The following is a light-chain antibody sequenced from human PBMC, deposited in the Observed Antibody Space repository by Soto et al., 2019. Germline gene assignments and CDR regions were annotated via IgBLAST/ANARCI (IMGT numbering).Light chain of an antibody. CDR1: QGITTY. CDR3: LQINSYPYT. Sequence: IQLTQSPSSLSASVVERVTITFRASQGITTYLAWYQQKPGKAPKLLIYAASALQSGVPSRFSGSGSGTDFTLTISSLQPEDFATYYCLQINSYPYTFGQGTKVDIK. J-gene: IGKJ2*01. CDR2: AAS. V-gene: IGKV1-9*01.